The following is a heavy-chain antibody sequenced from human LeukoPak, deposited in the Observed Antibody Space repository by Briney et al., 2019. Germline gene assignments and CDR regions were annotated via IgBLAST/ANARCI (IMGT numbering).Heavy chain of an antibody. V-gene: IGHV1-69*05. CDR3: ARSHFDAPYSYYYYMDV. CDR1: GGTFSSYA. D-gene: IGHD2/OR15-2a*01. CDR2: IIPIFGTA. Sequence: VASVKVSCKASGGTFSSYAISWVRQAPGQGLEWMGGIIPIFGTANYAQKFQGRVTITTDESTSTAYMELSSLRSEDTAVYYCARSHFDAPYSYYYYMDVWGKGTTVTVSS. J-gene: IGHJ6*03.